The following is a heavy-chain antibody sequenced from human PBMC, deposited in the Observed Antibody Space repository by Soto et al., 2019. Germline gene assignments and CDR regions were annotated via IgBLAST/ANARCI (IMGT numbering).Heavy chain of an antibody. CDR3: ARDPDGDYYFDY. J-gene: IGHJ4*02. D-gene: IGHD4-17*01. Sequence: EVQLVESGGGLVQPGGSLRLSCAASGFTFRSYYMTWVRQAPGTGPEWVASIKHDGREKYYVDSVKGRFTISRDNDKNSLFVPMNSLRAEDTAVYYCARDPDGDYYFDYWGQGPPVTVSS. V-gene: IGHV3-7*01. CDR1: GFTFRSYY. CDR2: IKHDGREK.